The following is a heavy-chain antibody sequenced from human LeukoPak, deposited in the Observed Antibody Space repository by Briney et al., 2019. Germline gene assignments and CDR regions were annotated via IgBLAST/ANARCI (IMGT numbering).Heavy chain of an antibody. J-gene: IGHJ4*02. D-gene: IGHD3-10*01. Sequence: GGSLGLSFAASGFPFSSYAMRWGRPAPGKGGGCVSAISGSGASTYYADSVKARFTISTDNSKNTLYLQMNSLRAEDTAVYYCAKGGDYGSGNWGQGTLVTVSS. V-gene: IGHV3-23*01. CDR2: ISGSGAST. CDR1: GFPFSSYA. CDR3: AKGGDYGSGN.